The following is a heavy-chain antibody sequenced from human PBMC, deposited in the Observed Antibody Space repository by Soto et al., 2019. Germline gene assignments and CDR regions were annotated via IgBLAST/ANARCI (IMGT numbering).Heavy chain of an antibody. V-gene: IGHV3-23*01. CDR3: ARENGNYGSGSFAH. Sequence: EVQLLESGGGLVQPGGSLRLACAASGFTFSSYALRWVRQAPGQGLEWVSALSGTGDSADYANSVKGRFTIARDDSTTTLYLVMSSLRVEDTAIYSCARENGNYGSGSFAHWGQGTLVTVSS. CDR2: LSGTGDSA. CDR1: GFTFSSYA. J-gene: IGHJ4*02. D-gene: IGHD3-10*01.